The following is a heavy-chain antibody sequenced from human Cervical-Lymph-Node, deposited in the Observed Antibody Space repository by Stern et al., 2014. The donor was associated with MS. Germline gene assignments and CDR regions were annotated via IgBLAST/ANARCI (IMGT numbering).Heavy chain of an antibody. V-gene: IGHV2-5*02. Sequence: QITLKEAGPALVKPTQTLTLTCTFSGFSLSTSGLGVGWIRQPPGEDLAWLAYIYWDDQKRYSPSLKSRLTITKDSSKNQVVLTLTNVDPVDTATYYCAHRTAGPFDYWGQGTLVTVSS. J-gene: IGHJ4*02. CDR3: AHRTAGPFDY. CDR2: IYWDDQK. CDR1: GFSLSTSGLG.